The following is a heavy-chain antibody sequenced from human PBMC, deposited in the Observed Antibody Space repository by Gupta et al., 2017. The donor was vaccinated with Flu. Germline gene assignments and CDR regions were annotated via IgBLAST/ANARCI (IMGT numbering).Heavy chain of an antibody. CDR3: ARDFVVVVADGDFDI. D-gene: IGHD2-15*01. Sequence: QAPGKGLEWMGWINPKSGDTDYAQKFEGRVAMTRDTSINTAYMELSRLIFDDTAVYYCARDFVVVVADGDFDIWGQGTLVTVSS. CDR2: INPKSGDT. J-gene: IGHJ4*02. V-gene: IGHV1-2*02.